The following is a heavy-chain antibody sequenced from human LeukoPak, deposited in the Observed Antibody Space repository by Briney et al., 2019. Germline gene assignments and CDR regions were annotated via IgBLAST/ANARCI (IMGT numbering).Heavy chain of an antibody. Sequence: GGSLRLSRSASGFTFRGYVMHWVRQAPGKGLEYVSAISSTGERTYYADSVKGRFTISRDNSRSTLYLQMRSLRAEDMAMYYCVKEECSSANCPGLYFDYWGQGTLVTVSS. V-gene: IGHV3-64D*06. CDR2: ISSTGERT. CDR1: GFTFRGYV. CDR3: VKEECSSANCPGLYFDY. J-gene: IGHJ4*02. D-gene: IGHD2-2*01.